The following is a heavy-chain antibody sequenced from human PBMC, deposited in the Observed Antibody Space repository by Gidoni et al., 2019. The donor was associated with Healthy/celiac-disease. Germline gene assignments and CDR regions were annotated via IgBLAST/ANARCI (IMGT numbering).Heavy chain of an antibody. CDR1: GFTFDDYA. V-gene: IGHV3-9*01. J-gene: IGHJ4*02. CDR2: ISWNSGSI. D-gene: IGHD3-10*01. CDR3: AKDQDGSGGYRGSHFDY. Sequence: EVQLVESGGGLVQPGRSLRLSCAASGFTFDDYAMHWVRQAPGKGLEWVSGISWNSGSIGYADSVKGRFTISRDNAKNSLYLQMNSLRAEDTALYYCAKDQDGSGGYRGSHFDYWGQGTLVTVSS.